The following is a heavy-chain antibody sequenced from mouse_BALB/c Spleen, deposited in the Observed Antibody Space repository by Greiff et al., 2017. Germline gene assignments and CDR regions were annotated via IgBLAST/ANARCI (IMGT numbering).Heavy chain of an antibody. CDR3: TRGDGYSFAY. V-gene: IGHV5-6-4*01. J-gene: IGHJ3*01. Sequence: EVNLVESGGGLVKPGGSLKLSCAASGFTFSSYTMSWVRQTPEKRLEWVATISSGGSYTYYPDSVKGRFTISRDNAKNTLYLQMSSLKSEDTAMYYCTRGDGYSFAYWGQGTLVTVSA. CDR2: ISSGGSYT. CDR1: GFTFSSYT. D-gene: IGHD2-3*01.